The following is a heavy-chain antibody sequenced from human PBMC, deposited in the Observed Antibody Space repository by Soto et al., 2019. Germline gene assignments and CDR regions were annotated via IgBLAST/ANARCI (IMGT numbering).Heavy chain of an antibody. CDR1: GGTFSSYA. Sequence: QVQLVQSGAEVKKPGSSVKVSCKASGGTFSSYAISWVRQAPGQGLEWMGGIIPIFGTANYAQKFQGRVTITADESTSTAYMELSSLRSEDTAVYYCARDRVEMATISPYYFDYWGQGTLVTVSS. J-gene: IGHJ4*02. D-gene: IGHD5-12*01. CDR3: ARDRVEMATISPYYFDY. V-gene: IGHV1-69*01. CDR2: IIPIFGTA.